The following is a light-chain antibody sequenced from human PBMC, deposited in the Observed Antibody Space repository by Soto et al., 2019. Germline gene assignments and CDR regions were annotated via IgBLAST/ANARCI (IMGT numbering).Light chain of an antibody. V-gene: IGLV2-14*01. CDR1: RSDIDDSDY. CDR2: EVI. Sequence: QSALTQPASVSGSPGQSITISCTGTRSDIDDSDYVSWYQQHPGKAPKLIIYEVIHRPSGVSNRFSGSKSGNTASLTISGLQAEDESDYYCRSYTKGDTLVFGSGTKLTVL. CDR3: RSYTKGDTLV. J-gene: IGLJ1*01.